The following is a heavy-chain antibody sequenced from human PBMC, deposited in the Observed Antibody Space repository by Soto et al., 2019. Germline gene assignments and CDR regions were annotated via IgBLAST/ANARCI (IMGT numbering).Heavy chain of an antibody. J-gene: IGHJ4*02. D-gene: IGHD3-22*01. CDR2: ITISSNNM. V-gene: IGHV3-21*01. CDR1: GFTFTRYS. CDR3: ARDYYYDSSGYSPLDY. Sequence: EVQLLESGGGLVQPGGSLRLSCAASGFTFTRYSMNWVRQAPGKGLEWVSSITISSNNMYYADSVKGRFTISRDNAKNSVYLQLNSLRPEDTALYYCARDYYYDSSGYSPLDYWGQGTLVTVSS.